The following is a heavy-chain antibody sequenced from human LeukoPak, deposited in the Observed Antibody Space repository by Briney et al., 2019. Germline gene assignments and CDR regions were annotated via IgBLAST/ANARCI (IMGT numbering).Heavy chain of an antibody. Sequence: SETLSLTCTVSGGSISSSSYYWGWIRQPPGKGLGWIGSIYYSGSTYYNPSLKSRVTISVDTSKNQFSLKLSSVTAADTAVYYCASTTMVRGVIFPTDFDYWGQGTLVTVSS. V-gene: IGHV4-39*01. D-gene: IGHD3-10*01. CDR3: ASTTMVRGVIFPTDFDY. J-gene: IGHJ4*02. CDR2: IYYSGST. CDR1: GGSISSSSYY.